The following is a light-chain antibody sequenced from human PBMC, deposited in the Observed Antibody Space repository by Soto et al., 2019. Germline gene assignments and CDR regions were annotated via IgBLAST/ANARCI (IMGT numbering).Light chain of an antibody. CDR1: LSVSGN. CDR3: QQYNNWPPLT. Sequence: EIVMTQSPATLSVSPGERATLSCRASLSVSGNLAWYKQQPGQAPRLLIYAASTRATGIPARFSGSGSGTKLTLTISSLQSEDFAVYYCQQYNNWPPLTFGGGTKVEIK. V-gene: IGKV3-15*01. J-gene: IGKJ4*01. CDR2: AAS.